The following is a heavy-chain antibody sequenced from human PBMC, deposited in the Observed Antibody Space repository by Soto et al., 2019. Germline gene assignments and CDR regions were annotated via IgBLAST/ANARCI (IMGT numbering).Heavy chain of an antibody. CDR3: ARGTTFHY. J-gene: IGHJ4*02. V-gene: IGHV4-31*03. CDR2: IYSTGST. D-gene: IGHD1-1*01. CDR1: GGSISSGGYY. Sequence: QVQLQESGPGLVKPSQTLSLTCTVSGGSISSGGYYWSWIRQNPVKGLEWIGYIYSTGSTYYNPSLKSRLAISADTSKNQVSLRLSSVTAADTDVYYCARGTTFHYWGQGALVSVSS.